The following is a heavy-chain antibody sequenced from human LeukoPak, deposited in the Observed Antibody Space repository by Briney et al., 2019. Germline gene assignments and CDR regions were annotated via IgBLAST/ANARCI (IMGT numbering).Heavy chain of an antibody. V-gene: IGHV2-5*02. CDR3: AHSTGPYCSSTSCYPFNWFDP. D-gene: IGHD2-2*01. Sequence: SGPTLVNPTQTLTLTCTFSGFSLSTSGVGVGWIRQPPGKALEWLALIYWDDDKRYSPSLKSRLTITKDTSKNQVVLTMTNMDPVDTATYYCAHSTGPYCSSTSCYPFNWFDPWGQGTLVTVSS. CDR1: GFSLSTSGVG. CDR2: IYWDDDK. J-gene: IGHJ5*02.